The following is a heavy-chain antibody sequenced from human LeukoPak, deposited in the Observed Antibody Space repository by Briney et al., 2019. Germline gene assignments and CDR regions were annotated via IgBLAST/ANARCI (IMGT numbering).Heavy chain of an antibody. CDR2: ISSSSSYI. CDR3: AKELDWLIDY. CDR1: GFTFSSYS. J-gene: IGHJ4*02. Sequence: GGSLRLSCAASGFTFSSYSMNWVRQAPGKGLEWVSSISSSSSYIYYADSVKGRFTISRDNSKNTLYLQMNSLRAEDTAVYYCAKELDWLIDYWGQGTLVTVSS. D-gene: IGHD3-9*01. V-gene: IGHV3-21*01.